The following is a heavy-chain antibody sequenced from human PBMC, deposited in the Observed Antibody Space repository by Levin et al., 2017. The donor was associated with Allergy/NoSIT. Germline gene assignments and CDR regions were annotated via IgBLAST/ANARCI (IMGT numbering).Heavy chain of an antibody. D-gene: IGHD5-24*01. CDR2: IKQDGSQK. CDR1: GFTFSNYW. J-gene: IGHJ4*02. Sequence: VASVKVSCAASGFTFSNYWISWVRWAPGKGLEWVANIKQDGSQKYYLDSVRGRFTISRDNAENSLYLQMNSLRVEDTAVYYCARQMGISFDYWGQGSLVTVSS. CDR3: ARQMGISFDY. V-gene: IGHV3-7*01.